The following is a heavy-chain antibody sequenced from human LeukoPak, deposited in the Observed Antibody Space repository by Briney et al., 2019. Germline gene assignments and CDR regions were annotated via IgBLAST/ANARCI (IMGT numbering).Heavy chain of an antibody. V-gene: IGHV4-4*07. CDR1: GGSISGYY. Sequence: SETLSLTCTVSGGSISGYYWSWIRQSAGKGLEWIGRIYSSGSTNYNPSLQSRATMSVDTSKNHFSLHLSSVTAADTAVYYCARGDSTNQDGDYYGLDVWGQGTTVTVSS. J-gene: IGHJ6*02. CDR2: IYSSGST. D-gene: IGHD5/OR15-5a*01. CDR3: ARGDSTNQDGDYYGLDV.